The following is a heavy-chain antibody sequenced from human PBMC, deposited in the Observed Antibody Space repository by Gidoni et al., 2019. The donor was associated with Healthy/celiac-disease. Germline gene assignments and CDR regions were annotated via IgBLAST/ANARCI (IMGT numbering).Heavy chain of an antibody. V-gene: IGHV4-34*01. J-gene: IGHJ4*02. D-gene: IGHD6-6*01. CDR1: GGSFSGYY. Sequence: QVQLQQWGAGLLKPSETLSLTCAVYGGSFSGYYWSWIRQPPGKGLEWIGEINHSGSTNYNPSLKSRVTISVDTSKNQFSLKLSSVTAADTAVYYCARGGIAARPEDYWGQGTLVTVSS. CDR2: INHSGST. CDR3: ARGGIAARPEDY.